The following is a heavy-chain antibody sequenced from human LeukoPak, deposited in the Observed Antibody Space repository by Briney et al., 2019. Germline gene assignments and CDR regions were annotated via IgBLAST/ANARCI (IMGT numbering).Heavy chain of an antibody. Sequence: GGSLRPSCAASGFTVSSYYMNWVRQAPGKELEWVSVIYTGGGRYYADSVRGRFTISRDTSKNMVFLQMNSLRVEDTAVYYCARGIDYWGRGTLVTVSS. CDR1: GFTVSSYY. J-gene: IGHJ4*02. CDR2: IYTGGGR. CDR3: ARGIDY. V-gene: IGHV3-53*01.